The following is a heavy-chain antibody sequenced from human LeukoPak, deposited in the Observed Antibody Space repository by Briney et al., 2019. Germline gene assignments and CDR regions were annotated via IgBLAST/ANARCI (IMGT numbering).Heavy chain of an antibody. J-gene: IGHJ3*02. Sequence: GGSLRLSCAASGFTFSSYWTHWIRQAPGKGLVWVSRINSDGSSTSYADSVKGRFTISRDNAKNTLYLQMNSLRAEDTAVYYCARDFAPHDAFDIWGQGTMVTVSS. D-gene: IGHD3-3*01. V-gene: IGHV3-74*01. CDR1: GFTFSSYW. CDR2: INSDGSST. CDR3: ARDFAPHDAFDI.